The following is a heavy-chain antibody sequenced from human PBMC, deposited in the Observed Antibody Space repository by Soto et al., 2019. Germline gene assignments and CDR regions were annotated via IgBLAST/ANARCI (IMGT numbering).Heavy chain of an antibody. J-gene: IGHJ4*02. V-gene: IGHV4-59*08. D-gene: IGHD5-18*01. CDR3: ARHDMAMVRVSYLDQ. CDR1: GGSINGYF. Sequence: QVQLQESGPGLVKPSETLSLTCTVSGGSINGYFWSWIRQPPGKGLEWIGYIYYSGSTSYNPSLKSRVTISVDTSKNQFSLQLSSVTAADTALYFCARHDMAMVRVSYLDQWGQGALVTVSS. CDR2: IYYSGST.